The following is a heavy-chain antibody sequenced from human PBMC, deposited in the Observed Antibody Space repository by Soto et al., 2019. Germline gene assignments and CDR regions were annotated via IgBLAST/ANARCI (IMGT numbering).Heavy chain of an antibody. J-gene: IGHJ6*02. V-gene: IGHV4-61*01. CDR3: AASAPPATNYYYALDV. CDR2: FYDSGST. CDR1: GVSVSSGSFY. Sequence: SETLSLTCTVSGVSVSSGSFYCSWIGRPPGKGLEWIGYFYDSGSTNYNPSLRSRVTMSVDTSKNQFSLKLSSVTAADTAVYYCAASAPPATNYYYALDVWGQRTTVTVS. D-gene: IGHD5-12*01.